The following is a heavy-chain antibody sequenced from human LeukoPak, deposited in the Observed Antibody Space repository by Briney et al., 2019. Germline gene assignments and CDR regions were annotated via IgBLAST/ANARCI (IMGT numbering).Heavy chain of an antibody. V-gene: IGHV3-74*01. CDR3: AQWSRYFDY. J-gene: IGHJ4*02. D-gene: IGHD1-26*01. CDR1: GFTFSSYW. CDR2: INSDGSST. Sequence: QTEGSLRLSCAASGFTFSSYWMHWVRQAPGKGLVWISRINSDGSSTSYADSVKGRFTISRDNAKNTLYLQMNSLRAEDTALYFCAQWSRYFDYWGQGTLVTVSS.